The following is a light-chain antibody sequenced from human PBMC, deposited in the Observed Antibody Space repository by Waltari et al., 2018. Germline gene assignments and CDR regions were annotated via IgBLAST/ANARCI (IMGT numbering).Light chain of an antibody. J-gene: IGLJ2*01. Sequence: QSVVPHPASVPGSHGQSITLLCTGTCREVGSYIFFSCYQQHPGKPPKLIIFNVINRPSGVSIRFSGSKSGNTASLTISGLQAEDEADFYCSSFSGGSTPVVFGGGTMLTVL. CDR1: CREVGSYIF. V-gene: IGLV2-14*03. CDR2: NVI. CDR3: SSFSGGSTPVV.